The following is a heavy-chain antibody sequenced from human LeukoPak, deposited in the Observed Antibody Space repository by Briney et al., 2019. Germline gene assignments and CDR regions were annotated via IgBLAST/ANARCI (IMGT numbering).Heavy chain of an antibody. D-gene: IGHD2-15*01. CDR1: GYTFTGYY. CDR2: INPNSGGT. V-gene: IGHV1-2*06. J-gene: IGHJ4*02. Sequence: ASVKVSCKASGYTFTGYYMHWVRQAPGRGLEWMGRINPNSGGTNYAQNFQGRVTMTRDTSISTAYMELSRLRSDDTAVYYCARGLVAAPFDYWGQGTLVTVSS. CDR3: ARGLVAAPFDY.